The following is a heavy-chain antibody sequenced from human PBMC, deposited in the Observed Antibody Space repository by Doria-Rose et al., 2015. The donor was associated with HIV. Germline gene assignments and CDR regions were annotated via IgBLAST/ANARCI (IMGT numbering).Heavy chain of an antibody. J-gene: IGHJ6*03. Sequence: VQLVQSGGGFVQPGRSLRLSCVGSGFSFESYAMHWVRLAPGKGLEWVVGISWDSGAKGNADSVEGRFTITRDNAKKSVYLEMRSLRPEDTAFYYCAKAPIIGPKYYFYMDVWGKGTSVTVSS. CDR2: ISWDSGAK. CDR3: AKAPIIGPKYYFYMDV. D-gene: IGHD3-3*01. CDR1: GFSFESYA. V-gene: IGHV3-9*01.